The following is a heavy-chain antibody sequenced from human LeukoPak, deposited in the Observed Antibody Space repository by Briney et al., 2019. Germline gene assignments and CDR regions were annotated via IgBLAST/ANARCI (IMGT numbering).Heavy chain of an antibody. Sequence: GGSLRLSCAASGFTFDDYAMHWVRQAPGKGLEWVSGISWNSGSIGYADSVKGRFTISRDNAKNSLYLQMNSLRAEDTAVYYCARPGGGQVLNGMDVWGQGTTVTVSS. D-gene: IGHD4-23*01. CDR2: ISWNSGSI. CDR1: GFTFDDYA. J-gene: IGHJ6*02. CDR3: ARPGGGQVLNGMDV. V-gene: IGHV3-9*01.